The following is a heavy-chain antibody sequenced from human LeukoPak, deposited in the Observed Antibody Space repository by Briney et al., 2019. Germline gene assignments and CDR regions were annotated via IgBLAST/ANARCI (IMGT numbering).Heavy chain of an antibody. CDR1: GFTFSTYP. Sequence: GGSLRLSCAASGFTFSTYPMSWVRQAPGKGLEWVSAISGSGGDTYYADSVKGRFTTSRDNSKNTLYLQMNSLRAEDTALYYCATSSGWYPKYFDYWGQGTLVTVSS. CDR3: ATSSGWYPKYFDY. V-gene: IGHV3-23*01. J-gene: IGHJ4*02. D-gene: IGHD6-19*01. CDR2: ISGSGGDT.